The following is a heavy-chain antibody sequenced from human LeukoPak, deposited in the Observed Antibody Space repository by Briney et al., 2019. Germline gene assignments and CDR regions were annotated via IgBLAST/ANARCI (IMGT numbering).Heavy chain of an antibody. CDR1: GGSISRNYW. CDR3: ARHMGDTADLDAFDI. Sequence: SETLSLTCAVSGGSISRNYWWSWVRQLPGEGLEWNGEVSHSGSTIYNPSLKSRLTISVDTSKNQFSLKLSSVTAADTAVYYCARHMGDTADLDAFDIWGQGTMVTVSS. D-gene: IGHD5-18*01. J-gene: IGHJ3*02. V-gene: IGHV4-4*02. CDR2: VSHSGST.